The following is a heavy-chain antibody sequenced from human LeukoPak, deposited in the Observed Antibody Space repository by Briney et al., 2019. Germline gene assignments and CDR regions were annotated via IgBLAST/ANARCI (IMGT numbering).Heavy chain of an antibody. D-gene: IGHD2-8*01. CDR1: GGSISSYY. J-gene: IGHJ4*02. CDR2: IYYSGST. Sequence: PSETLSLTCTVSGGSISSYYWSWIRQPPGKGLEWIGYIYYSGSTNYNPSLKSRVTISVDTSKNQFSLKLSSVTAADTAVYYCAREVAYCTNGVCQTPYFDYWGQGTLVTVSS. CDR3: AREVAYCTNGVCQTPYFDY. V-gene: IGHV4-59*08.